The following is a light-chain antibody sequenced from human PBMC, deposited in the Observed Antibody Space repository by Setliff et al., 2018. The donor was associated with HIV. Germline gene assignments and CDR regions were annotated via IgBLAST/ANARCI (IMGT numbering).Light chain of an antibody. J-gene: IGKJ3*01. CDR2: RAS. CDR1: QSITSW. CDR3: QQYHTSPIT. V-gene: IGKV1-5*03. Sequence: DIQMTQSPSTLSASIGDRVTITCRASQSITSWLAWYQQKPGKAPKLLIYRASTVQNGVPSRFSGSGSGTEFTLTISSLQPDDFATYFCQQYHTSPITFGPGTKVDIK.